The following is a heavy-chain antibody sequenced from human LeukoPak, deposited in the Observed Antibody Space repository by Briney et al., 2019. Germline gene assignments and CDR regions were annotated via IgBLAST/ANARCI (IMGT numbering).Heavy chain of an antibody. Sequence: SETLSLTCAVYGGSFSGYYWSWIRQPPGKGLEWIGEINHSGSTNYNPSLKSRVTIPVDTSKNQFSLKLSSVTAADTAVYYCARTTKYQFKWAGFDPWGQGTLVTVSS. D-gene: IGHD2-2*01. CDR3: ARTTKYQFKWAGFDP. CDR1: GGSFSGYY. J-gene: IGHJ5*02. V-gene: IGHV4-34*01. CDR2: INHSGST.